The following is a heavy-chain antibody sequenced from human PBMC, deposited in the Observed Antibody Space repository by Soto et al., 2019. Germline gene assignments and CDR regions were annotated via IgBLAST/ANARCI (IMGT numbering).Heavy chain of an antibody. J-gene: IGHJ6*03. D-gene: IGHD6-6*01. CDR2: IRSNGVGT. CDR1: GFTLSGYA. CDR3: ARRARPDFYYLDV. V-gene: IGHV3-64*01. Sequence: EVQLAESGGGLAPPGGSLRLSCAASGFTLSGYAMDWFRQAPVKGLEYVSGIRSNGVGTYYENSVQGRFTISRDNSKNTVYLQMGSLRPEDMAVYYCARRARPDFYYLDVWVKGTTVTVSS.